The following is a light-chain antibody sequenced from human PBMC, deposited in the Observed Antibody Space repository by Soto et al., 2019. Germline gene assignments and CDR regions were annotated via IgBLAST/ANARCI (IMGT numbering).Light chain of an antibody. V-gene: IGKV3-15*01. CDR3: QQYNNWPPIT. CDR2: GVS. CDR1: QRVSSN. Sequence: EIVWTQSPGTLSLSPGERATLSCRASQRVSSNLAWYQQKPGQAPRLLIYGVSTRATGIPARFSGSGSGTEFTLTISSLQFEDFAVYYCQQYNNWPPITFGQGTRLEIK. J-gene: IGKJ5*01.